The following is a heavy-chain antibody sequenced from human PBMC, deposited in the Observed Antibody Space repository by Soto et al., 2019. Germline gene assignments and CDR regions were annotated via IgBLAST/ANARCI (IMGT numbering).Heavy chain of an antibody. Sequence: SGPTLVNPKQTLILTCAFSGFSLSRKGMSVSWIRQPPGKALEFLALIDWEEEKFYSPSLRTRLTVSKDTSKSQVVLTLTNVDPVDTATYYCTRSNNWNYEYYFDYWGQGTLVTVSS. D-gene: IGHD1-7*01. J-gene: IGHJ4*02. CDR3: TRSNNWNYEYYFDY. V-gene: IGHV2-70*01. CDR2: IDWEEEK. CDR1: GFSLSRKGMS.